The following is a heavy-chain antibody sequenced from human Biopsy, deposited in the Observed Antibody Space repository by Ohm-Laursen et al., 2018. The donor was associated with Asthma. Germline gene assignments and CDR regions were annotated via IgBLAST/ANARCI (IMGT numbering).Heavy chain of an antibody. J-gene: IGHJ1*01. CDR3: ARTFRFWSPYHAEHYQL. Sequence: SLRLSCAASGFTFGDYWMSWVRQVPGKGLEWVANIKHDGTEKNHVDSLKGRFNISRDNAKNSLYLQMNSLRAEDTAVYYCARTFRFWSPYHAEHYQLWGQGTLVTVPS. V-gene: IGHV3-7*01. CDR2: IKHDGTEK. D-gene: IGHD3-3*01. CDR1: GFTFGDYW.